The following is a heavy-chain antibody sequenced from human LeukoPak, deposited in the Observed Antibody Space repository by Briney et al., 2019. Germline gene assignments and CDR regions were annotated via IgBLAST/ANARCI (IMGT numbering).Heavy chain of an antibody. Sequence: SETLSLTCTVSGGSISYYYWSWIRQSPGKGLEWIGYIYYSGTTNYNPSLKSRVTISVDTSKNQFSLQLRSVTAADTAVYYCAREDPQTTVPEGMDVWGQGTTVTVCS. CDR1: GGSISYYY. V-gene: IGHV4-59*01. CDR2: IYYSGTT. D-gene: IGHD4-17*01. CDR3: AREDPQTTVPEGMDV. J-gene: IGHJ6*02.